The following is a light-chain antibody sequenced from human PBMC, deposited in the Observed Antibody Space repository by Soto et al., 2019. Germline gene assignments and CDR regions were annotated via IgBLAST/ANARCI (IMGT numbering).Light chain of an antibody. V-gene: IGKV2-30*02. J-gene: IGKJ1*01. CDR2: KVS. CDR1: RSLVHSDGNTY. CDR3: MQPLQSWT. Sequence: DVVMTQSPLSLPVTLGQPASISCRSSRSLVHSDGNTYLNWFQQRPGQSPRRLIYKVSNRDSGVPDRFSGSGSGTDFTLKISRVEAQDVGVYYCMQPLQSWTFGQGTKVDIK.